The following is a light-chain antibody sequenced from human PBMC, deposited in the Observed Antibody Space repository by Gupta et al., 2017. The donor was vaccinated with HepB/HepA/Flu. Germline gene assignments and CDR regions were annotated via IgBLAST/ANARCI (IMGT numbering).Light chain of an antibody. V-gene: IGLV3-1*01. CDR1: KLGNKY. Sequence: SYELTQPPSVSVSPGQQASITCSGDKLGNKYVCWYQRKPGRSPVLVIYQDNKRPSGIPERFSGANSGNTATLTISGTQAMDEADYYCQAWDSSTLFGGGTKLTVL. CDR3: QAWDSSTL. J-gene: IGLJ2*01. CDR2: QDN.